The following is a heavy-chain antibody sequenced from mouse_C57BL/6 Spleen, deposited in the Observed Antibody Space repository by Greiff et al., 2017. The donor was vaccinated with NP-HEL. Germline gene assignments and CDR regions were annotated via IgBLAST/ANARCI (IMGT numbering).Heavy chain of an antibody. D-gene: IGHD1-1*01. J-gene: IGHJ2*01. Sequence: VKLMESGAELVKPGASVKMSCKASGYTFTSYWITWVKQRPGQGLEWIGDIYPGSGSTNYNEKFKSKATLTVDTSSSTAYMQLSSLTSEDSAVYYCARSPTVVATDYFDYWGQGTTLTVSS. CDR3: ARSPTVVATDYFDY. V-gene: IGHV1-55*01. CDR1: GYTFTSYW. CDR2: IYPGSGST.